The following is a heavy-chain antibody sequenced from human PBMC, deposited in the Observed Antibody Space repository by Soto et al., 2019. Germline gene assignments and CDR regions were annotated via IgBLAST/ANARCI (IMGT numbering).Heavy chain of an antibody. V-gene: IGHV4-39*01. CDR2: IYYSGST. Sequence: SETLSLTCTVSGGSISSSSYYWGWIRQPPGKGLEWIGSIYYSGSTYYNPSLKSRVTISVDTSKNQFSLKLSSVTAADTAVYYCARHTTYYYGSGSPNWFDPWGQGTLVTVSA. CDR1: GGSISSSSYY. D-gene: IGHD3-10*01. J-gene: IGHJ5*02. CDR3: ARHTTYYYGSGSPNWFDP.